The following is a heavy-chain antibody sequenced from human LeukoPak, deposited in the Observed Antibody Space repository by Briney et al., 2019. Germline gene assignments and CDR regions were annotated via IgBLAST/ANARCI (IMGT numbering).Heavy chain of an antibody. Sequence: ASVKVSCKASGGTFSSYAISWVRQAPGQGLEWMGRIIPIFGTANYAQKFQGRVTITTDESTSTAYMELSSLRSEDTAVYYCARDERDGYNWDYWGQGTLVTVSS. CDR3: ARDERDGYNWDY. D-gene: IGHD5-24*01. J-gene: IGHJ4*02. CDR1: GGTFSSYA. CDR2: IIPIFGTA. V-gene: IGHV1-69*05.